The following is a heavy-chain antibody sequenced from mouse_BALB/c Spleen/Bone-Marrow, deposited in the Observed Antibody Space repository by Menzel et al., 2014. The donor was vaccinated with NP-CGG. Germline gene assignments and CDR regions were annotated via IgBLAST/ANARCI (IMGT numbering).Heavy chain of an antibody. CDR2: VNPSTDYT. Sequence: VQLQQSGAELAKPGASLKMSCKASGYTFTSYWMHWVKQRPGQGLEWIGYVNPSTDYTEYNQKFKDKATLTADKSSSTAFMQLSSLTSEDSAVYYCARRAYGGSYGFAYWGQGTLVTVSA. D-gene: IGHD1-1*01. J-gene: IGHJ3*01. V-gene: IGHV1-7*01. CDR3: ARRAYGGSYGFAY. CDR1: GYTFTSYW.